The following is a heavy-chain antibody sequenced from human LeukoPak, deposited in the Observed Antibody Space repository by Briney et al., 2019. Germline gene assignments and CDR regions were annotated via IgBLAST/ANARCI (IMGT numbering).Heavy chain of an antibody. CDR3: ARQGLTTATETDY. CDR2: IYPGDSDT. D-gene: IGHD4-17*01. CDR1: GYRFSTYW. V-gene: IGHV5-51*01. Sequence: GESLKISCKGSGYRFSTYWIAWVRQMPGKGLEWMGIIYPGDSDTRYSPSFQGQVTISADKSVNTAYLQWSSLKASDTAMYYCARQGLTTATETDYWGQGTLVTVSS. J-gene: IGHJ4*02.